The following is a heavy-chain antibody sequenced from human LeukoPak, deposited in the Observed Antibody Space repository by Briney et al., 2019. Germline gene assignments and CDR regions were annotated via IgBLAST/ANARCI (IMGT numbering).Heavy chain of an antibody. CDR1: GGSFSGYY. D-gene: IGHD3-10*01. V-gene: IGHV4-34*01. J-gene: IGHJ4*02. CDR2: INHSGST. CDR3: ARQVRTMVRGFDY. Sequence: SETLSLTCAVYGGSFSGYYWSWIRQPPGMGLEWIGEINHSGSTNYNPSLKSRVTISVDTSKNQFSLKLSSVTAADTAVYYCARQVRTMVRGFDYWGQGTLVTVSS.